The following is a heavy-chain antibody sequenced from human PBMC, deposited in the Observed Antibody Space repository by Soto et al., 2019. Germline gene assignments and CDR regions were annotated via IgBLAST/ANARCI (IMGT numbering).Heavy chain of an antibody. CDR3: ARGYSSSWAYYFDY. V-gene: IGHV1-69*12. CDR2: IFPIFGTA. D-gene: IGHD6-13*01. J-gene: IGHJ4*02. CDR1: GGTFSSYA. Sequence: QVQLVQSGAEVKKPGSSVKVSCKASGGTFSSYAISWVRQAPGQGLEWMGGIFPIFGTANYAQKFQGRVTITADESTSTAYMELSSLRSEDTAVYYCARGYSSSWAYYFDYWGQGTLVTVSS.